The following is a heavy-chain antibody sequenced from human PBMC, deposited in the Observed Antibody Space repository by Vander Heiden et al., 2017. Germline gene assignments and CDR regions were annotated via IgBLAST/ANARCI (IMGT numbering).Heavy chain of an antibody. CDR2: LWSDGSSQ. Sequence: QVQLVAYGGGVVQPGRSPRLSCAASGFNFRNYGIHWVGQAPGKGLEWVAVLWSDGSSQFYAESVRGRFTVSRDNPKNTAFLQMNSLRGEDTAVYYCASATVAGIDYWGQGTLVAVSS. V-gene: IGHV3-33*01. CDR3: ASATVAGIDY. CDR1: GFNFRNYG. J-gene: IGHJ4*02. D-gene: IGHD6-19*01.